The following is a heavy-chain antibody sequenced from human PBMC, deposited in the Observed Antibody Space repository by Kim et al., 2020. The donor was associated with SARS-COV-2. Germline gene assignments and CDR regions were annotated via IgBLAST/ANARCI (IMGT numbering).Heavy chain of an antibody. Sequence: GGSLRLSCAASGFTFSSYWIHWVRQAPGKGLVWVSRINSDGSSTSYADSVKGRFTISRDNAKNTLYLQMNSLRAEDTAVYYCARSRYSSSWGYFDYWGQGTLVTVSS. J-gene: IGHJ4*02. CDR1: GFTFSSYW. D-gene: IGHD6-13*01. CDR2: INSDGSST. CDR3: ARSRYSSSWGYFDY. V-gene: IGHV3-74*01.